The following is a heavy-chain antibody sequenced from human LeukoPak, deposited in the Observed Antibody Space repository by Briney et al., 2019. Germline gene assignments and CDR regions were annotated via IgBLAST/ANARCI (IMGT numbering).Heavy chain of an antibody. V-gene: IGHV4-39*07. CDR2: IYYSGST. CDR1: GGSISSSSYY. CDR3: ARFGGLDNYFDY. Sequence: KPSETLSLTCTVSGGSISSSSYYWGWIRQPPGKGLEWIGSIYYSGSTSYNPSLKSRVTISVDTSKNQFSLKLSSVTAADTAVYYCARFGGLDNYFDYWGQGTLVTVSS. D-gene: IGHD2-15*01. J-gene: IGHJ4*02.